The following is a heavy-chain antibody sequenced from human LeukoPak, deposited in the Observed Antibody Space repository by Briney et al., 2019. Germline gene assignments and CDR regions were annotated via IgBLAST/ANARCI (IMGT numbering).Heavy chain of an antibody. J-gene: IGHJ4*02. CDR2: INHSGST. CDR1: GGSFSGYY. D-gene: IGHD2/OR15-2a*01. CDR3: ARDHSKGIDY. Sequence: SETLSLTCAVYGGSFSGYYWSWIRQPPGKGLEWVGEINHSGSTNYNPSLKSRVTISVDTSKNQFSLKLSSVTAADTAVYYCARDHSKGIDYWGQGTLVTVSS. V-gene: IGHV4-34*01.